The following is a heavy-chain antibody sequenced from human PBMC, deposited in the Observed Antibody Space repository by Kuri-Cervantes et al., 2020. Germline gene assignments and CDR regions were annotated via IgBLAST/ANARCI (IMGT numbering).Heavy chain of an antibody. CDR2: IWYDGSNK. CDR1: GFTFSSYD. Sequence: GGSLRLSCAASGFTFSSYDMHWVRQAPGKGLEWVAVIWYDGSNKYYADSVKGRFTISRDNSKNTLYLQMNSLRAEDAAVYYCAKGGSFLTGSSGDYWGQGTLVTVSS. D-gene: IGHD3-9*01. CDR3: AKGGSFLTGSSGDY. V-gene: IGHV3-33*06. J-gene: IGHJ4*02.